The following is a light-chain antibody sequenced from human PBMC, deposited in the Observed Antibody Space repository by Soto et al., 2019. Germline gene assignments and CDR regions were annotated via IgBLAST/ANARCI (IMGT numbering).Light chain of an antibody. CDR3: QQFGSAWT. CDR1: QSVSSNY. Sequence: DIVLTQSPGTPSLSPGERATLSCRATQSVSSNYLAWYQQKPGQAPRLLIYGASSRATGIPDRFSGSGSGTDFTLTISRLEPEDFAVYYCQQFGSAWTFGQGTKVEIK. J-gene: IGKJ1*01. V-gene: IGKV3-20*01. CDR2: GAS.